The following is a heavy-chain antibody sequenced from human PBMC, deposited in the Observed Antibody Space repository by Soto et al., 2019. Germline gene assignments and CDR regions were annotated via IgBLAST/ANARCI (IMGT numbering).Heavy chain of an antibody. Sequence: PGGSLRLSCAASGFTFSSYGMHWVRQAPGKGLEWVAVISYDGSNKYYADSVKGRFTISRDNSKNTLYLQMNSLRAEDTAVYYCAKDTYYDFWSGYQVGMDVWGQGTTVTVS. CDR2: ISYDGSNK. D-gene: IGHD3-3*01. CDR1: GFTFSSYG. V-gene: IGHV3-30*18. CDR3: AKDTYYDFWSGYQVGMDV. J-gene: IGHJ6*02.